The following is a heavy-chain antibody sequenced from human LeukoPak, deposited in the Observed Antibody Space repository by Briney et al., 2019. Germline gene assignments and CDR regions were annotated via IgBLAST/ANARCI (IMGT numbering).Heavy chain of an antibody. CDR3: VKVPLVVAATPAGFDY. CDR1: GFTFSSYA. J-gene: IGHJ4*02. V-gene: IGHV3-23*01. D-gene: IGHD2-15*01. CDR2: ISGSGGST. Sequence: GGSLRLSCAASGFTFSSYAMSWVRQAPGKGLEWVSAISGSGGSTYYADSVKGRFAISRDNSKNTLYLQMNSLRAEDTAVYYCVKVPLVVAATPAGFDYWGQGTLVTVSS.